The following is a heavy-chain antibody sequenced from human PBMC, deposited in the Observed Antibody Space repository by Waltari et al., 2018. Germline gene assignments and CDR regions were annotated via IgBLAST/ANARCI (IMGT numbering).Heavy chain of an antibody. CDR1: GYTLTELS. V-gene: IGHV1-24*01. Sequence: QVQLVQSGAEVKKPGASVKVSCKVSGYTLTELSMHWVRQAPGKGLEWMGGFEPEDGETIYAQKFQGRVTMTEDTSTDTAYMELSSLRSEDTAVYYCATDRGKDAYWLGWFDPWGQGTLVTVSS. CDR2: FEPEDGET. J-gene: IGHJ5*02. CDR3: ATDRGKDAYWLGWFDP. D-gene: IGHD2-15*01.